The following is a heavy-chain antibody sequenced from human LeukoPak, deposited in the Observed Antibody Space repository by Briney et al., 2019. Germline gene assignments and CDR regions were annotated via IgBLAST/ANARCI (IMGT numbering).Heavy chain of an antibody. Sequence: SETLSLTCAVYGGSFSGYYWSWIRQPPGKGLEWIGEINHSGSTNYNPSLKSRVTISVDTSKNQFSLKLSSVTAADTAVYYCARGGGYSYGYPDHGVGLGTEFDYWGQGTLVTVSS. CDR2: INHSGST. V-gene: IGHV4-34*01. J-gene: IGHJ4*02. D-gene: IGHD5-18*01. CDR3: ARGGGYSYGYPDHGVGLGTEFDY. CDR1: GGSFSGYY.